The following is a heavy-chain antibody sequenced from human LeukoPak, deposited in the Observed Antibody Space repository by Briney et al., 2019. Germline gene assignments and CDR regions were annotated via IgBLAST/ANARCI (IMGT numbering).Heavy chain of an antibody. CDR2: IKEDGSEK. Sequence: PGGSLRLSCAASGFTFSSYWMSWVRQAPGKGLEWVANIKEDGSEKYYVDSVKGRLSISRDNAKNSLYLQMNSLRAEDTAVYYCARDGNILTGYYADYWGQGTLVTVSS. V-gene: IGHV3-7*01. D-gene: IGHD3-9*01. CDR3: ARDGNILTGYYADY. CDR1: GFTFSSYW. J-gene: IGHJ4*02.